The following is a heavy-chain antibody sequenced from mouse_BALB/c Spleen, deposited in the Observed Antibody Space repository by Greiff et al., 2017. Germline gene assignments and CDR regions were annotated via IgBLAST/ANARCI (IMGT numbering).Heavy chain of an antibody. J-gene: IGHJ2*01. V-gene: IGHV1-7*01. D-gene: IGHD2-5*01. CDR3: ARRVIQYYFDY. Sequence: QVQLQQSGAELAKPGASVKMSCKASGYTFTSYWMHWVNQRPGQGLEWIGYINPSTGYTEYNQKFKDKATLTADKSSSTAYMQLSSLTSEDSAVYYCARRVIQYYFDYWGQGTTLTVSS. CDR1: GYTFTSYW. CDR2: INPSTGYT.